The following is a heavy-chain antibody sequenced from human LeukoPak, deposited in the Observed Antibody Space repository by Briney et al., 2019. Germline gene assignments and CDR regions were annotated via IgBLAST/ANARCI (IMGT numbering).Heavy chain of an antibody. CDR1: GFTFSNAW. Sequence: GSLRLSCAASGFTFSNAWMGWIRQPPGKGLEWIGYIYYSGSTRYNPSLKSRVTISVDTSKNQFPLKLSSVTAADTAVYYCARGMYSSDWTPFDYWGQGTLVTVSS. CDR3: ARGMYSSDWTPFDY. D-gene: IGHD6-19*01. V-gene: IGHV4-59*08. CDR2: IYYSGST. J-gene: IGHJ4*02.